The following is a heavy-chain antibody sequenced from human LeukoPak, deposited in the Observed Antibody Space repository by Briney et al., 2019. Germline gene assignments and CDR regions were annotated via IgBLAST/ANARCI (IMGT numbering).Heavy chain of an antibody. D-gene: IGHD6-13*01. CDR3: AKGGSSSWFFDY. CDR1: GFTFSSYG. V-gene: IGHV3-30*18. Sequence: GGPLRLSCTASGFTFSSYGMHWVRQAPGKGLEWVAVISYDGSNKYYADSVKGRFTISRDNSKNTLYLQMNSLRAEDTAVYYCAKGGSSSWFFDYWGQGTLATVSS. J-gene: IGHJ4*02. CDR2: ISYDGSNK.